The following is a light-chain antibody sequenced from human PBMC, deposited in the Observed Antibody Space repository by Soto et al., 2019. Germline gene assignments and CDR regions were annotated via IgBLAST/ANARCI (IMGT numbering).Light chain of an antibody. CDR1: QGIRSA. Sequence: AIQLTQSPSSLSAYVGDSVSITCRASQGIRSAVAWYQQKPGRPPKLLIYDASSLEVGVPSRFSGSRSGTDFILTGSSLQPEDFATYYCQQFDDYPFTFGPGTKVDIK. J-gene: IGKJ3*01. V-gene: IGKV1D-13*01. CDR2: DAS. CDR3: QQFDDYPFT.